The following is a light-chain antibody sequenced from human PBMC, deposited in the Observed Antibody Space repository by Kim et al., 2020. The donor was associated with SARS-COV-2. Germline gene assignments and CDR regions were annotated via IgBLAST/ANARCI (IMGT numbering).Light chain of an antibody. Sequence: VSVALGQTASISCGGDNIGTKHVQWYQQKAGQAPILVIYRDNNRPSGIPERFSGSNSGNTATLTISVAQVGDEADYYCQVWDNSVIFGGGTKLTVL. J-gene: IGLJ2*01. CDR2: RDN. CDR1: NIGTKH. CDR3: QVWDNSVI. V-gene: IGLV3-9*01.